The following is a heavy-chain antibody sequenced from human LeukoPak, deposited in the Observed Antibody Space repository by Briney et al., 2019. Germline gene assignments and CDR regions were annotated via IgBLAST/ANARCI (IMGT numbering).Heavy chain of an antibody. J-gene: IGHJ4*02. V-gene: IGHV3-7*01. CDR2: IKQDGSEK. CDR3: ARRGRLTGYD. D-gene: IGHD3-9*01. CDR1: GFNFSSYW. Sequence: GGSLRLSCAASGFNFSSYWMSWVRQAPGKGLEWVANIKQDGSEKYYVDSVKGRFTISRDNAKNSLYLQMNSLRAEDTAVYYCARRGRLTGYDWGQGTLVTVSS.